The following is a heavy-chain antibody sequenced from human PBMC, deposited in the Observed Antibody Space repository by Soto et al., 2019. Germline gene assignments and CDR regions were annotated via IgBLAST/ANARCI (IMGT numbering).Heavy chain of an antibody. D-gene: IGHD6-19*01. CDR2: LSNSGDDR. V-gene: IGHV3-23*01. J-gene: IGHJ4*01. CDR3: AKDAARTSGWYYFDY. Sequence: EVQLLESGGGLIQPGGSLRLSCAASGFSFSTYAMGWVRLAPGKGLEWVSVLSNSGDDRYYADSVKGRFTISRDNSKSTLFLHMSSLRAEDTAVYYCAKDAARTSGWYYFDYWGQGSLVTVSS. CDR1: GFSFSTYA.